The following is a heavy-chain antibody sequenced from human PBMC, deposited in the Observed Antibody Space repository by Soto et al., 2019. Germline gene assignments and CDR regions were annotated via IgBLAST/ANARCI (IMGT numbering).Heavy chain of an antibody. CDR2: IYYSGST. J-gene: IGHJ5*02. CDR1: GGSISSGGYY. D-gene: IGHD3-10*01. V-gene: IGHV4-31*03. CDR3: ARKITMVRANWFDP. Sequence: PLETLSLTCTVSGGSISSGGYYWSWIRQHPGKGLEWIGYIYYSGSTYYNPSLKSRVTISVDTSKNQFSLKLSSVTAADTAVYYCARKITMVRANWFDPWGQGTLVTVSS.